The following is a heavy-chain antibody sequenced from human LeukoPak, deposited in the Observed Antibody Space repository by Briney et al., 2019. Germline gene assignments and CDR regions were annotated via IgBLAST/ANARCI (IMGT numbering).Heavy chain of an antibody. D-gene: IGHD3-9*01. V-gene: IGHV3-7*01. J-gene: IGHJ4*02. CDR3: ARVLRVRYFDWLLERSRAFDY. CDR1: GFTFSSYW. Sequence: GGSLRLSCAASGFTFSSYWMSWVRQAPGKGLEWVANIKQDGSEKYYVDSVKGRFTISRDNAKNSLYLQMNSLRAEDTAVYYCARVLRVRYFDWLLERSRAFDYWGQGTLVTVSS. CDR2: IKQDGSEK.